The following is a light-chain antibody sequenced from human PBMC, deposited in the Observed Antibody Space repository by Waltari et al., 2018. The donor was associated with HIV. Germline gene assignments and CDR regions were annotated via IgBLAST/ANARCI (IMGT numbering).Light chain of an antibody. V-gene: IGKV1-17*01. J-gene: IGKJ2*01. CDR2: SAS. Sequence: RVTITCRASQGIRNDLGWYQKKPGTPPRRLIYSASTLQSGVSSRFSGSGSGTEFTLTISSLQPEDSATYYCLQHYDYPRSFGQGTKLGI. CDR1: QGIRND. CDR3: LQHYDYPRS.